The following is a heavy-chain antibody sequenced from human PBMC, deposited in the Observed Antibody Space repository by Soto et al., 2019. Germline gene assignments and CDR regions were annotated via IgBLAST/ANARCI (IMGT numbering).Heavy chain of an antibody. CDR3: ARDSSYYGSGRGVLDY. D-gene: IGHD3-10*01. V-gene: IGHV3-66*01. J-gene: IGHJ4*02. Sequence: VHLVESGGGLVQPGGSLRLSCAVSGFTVSTNYMSWVRQAPGKGLECVSIIYSDGSTYYADSVKGRFTTSRDSAKNTLYLQMDNLRADDTAVYHCARDSSYYGSGRGVLDYWGQGTLVIVSS. CDR2: IYSDGST. CDR1: GFTVSTNY.